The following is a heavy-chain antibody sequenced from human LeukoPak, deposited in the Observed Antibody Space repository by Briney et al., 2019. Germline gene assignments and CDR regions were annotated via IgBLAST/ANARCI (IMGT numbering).Heavy chain of an antibody. J-gene: IGHJ4*02. CDR2: ISSSSSYI. CDR3: AKDLFAPKRWNSGSYYKGKSGFDY. D-gene: IGHD3-10*01. V-gene: IGHV3-21*01. CDR1: EFTFSSYS. Sequence: GGSLRLSCAASEFTFSSYSMNWVRQAPGKGLEWVSSISSSSSYIYYADSVKGRFTISRDNAKNSLYLQMNSLRPEDTSVYYCAKDLFAPKRWNSGSYYKGKSGFDYWGQGTLVTVSS.